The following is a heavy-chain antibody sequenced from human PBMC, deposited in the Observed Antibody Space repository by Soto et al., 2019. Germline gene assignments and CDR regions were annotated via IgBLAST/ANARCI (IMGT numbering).Heavy chain of an antibody. D-gene: IGHD4-4*01. CDR2: ISSSSSTI. CDR3: ARPHSNSGYGMDV. V-gene: IGHV3-48*02. CDR1: GFTFSSYS. J-gene: IGHJ6*02. Sequence: PGGSLRLSCAASGFTFSSYSMNWVRQAPGKGLEWVSYISSSSSTIYYADSVKGRFTISSDNAKNSLYLQMNSLRDEDTAVYYGARPHSNSGYGMDVWGQGTTVTVSS.